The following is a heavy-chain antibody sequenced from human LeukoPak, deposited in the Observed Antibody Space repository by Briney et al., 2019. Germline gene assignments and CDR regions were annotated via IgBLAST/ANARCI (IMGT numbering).Heavy chain of an antibody. Sequence: GGSLRLSCAASGFTFSTYWMHWVRQAPGKGLVWVSRINSDGSSTSYADSVKGRFTISRDNAKNTLYLQMNSLRAEDTAVYYCARDFSATVTPDYWGQGTLVTVSS. D-gene: IGHD4-17*01. CDR3: ARDFSATVTPDY. J-gene: IGHJ4*02. CDR1: GFTFSTYW. CDR2: INSDGSST. V-gene: IGHV3-74*01.